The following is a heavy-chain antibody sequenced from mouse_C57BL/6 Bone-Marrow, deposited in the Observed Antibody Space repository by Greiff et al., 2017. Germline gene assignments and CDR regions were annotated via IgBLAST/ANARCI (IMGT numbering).Heavy chain of an antibody. CDR3: ARGYYGSGWYFDV. CDR2: INPSSGYT. Sequence: VQLQQSGAELAKPGASVKLSCTASGYTFTSYWMHWVKQRPGQGLEWIGYINPSSGYTKYNPKFKDKATLTADKSSSTAYLQLSSLTYEDSAVYYCARGYYGSGWYFDVWGTGTTVPVSS. CDR1: GYTFTSYW. J-gene: IGHJ1*03. D-gene: IGHD1-1*01. V-gene: IGHV1-7*01.